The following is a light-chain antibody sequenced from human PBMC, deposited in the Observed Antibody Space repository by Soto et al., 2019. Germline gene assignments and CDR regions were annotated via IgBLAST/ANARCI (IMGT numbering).Light chain of an antibody. Sequence: DIQMTQSPSTLSASVGDRVTITCRASQTLGTRLAWYQQKSGKALSLLIYEASNVQSGVPSRFSGSGAGTEFTLTIISLQPHDFATYYCQQYESYSPTFGQGTKVEIK. J-gene: IGKJ1*01. CDR1: QTLGTR. V-gene: IGKV1-5*01. CDR2: EAS. CDR3: QQYESYSPT.